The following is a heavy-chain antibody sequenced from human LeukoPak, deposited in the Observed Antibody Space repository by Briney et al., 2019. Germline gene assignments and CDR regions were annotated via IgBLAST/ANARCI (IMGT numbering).Heavy chain of an antibody. CDR2: IYYSGST. J-gene: IGHJ5*02. CDR3: ARTRDWFDP. Sequence: PSETLSLTCTVSGGSISSYYWSWIRQPPGKGLEWIGYIYYSGSTNYNPSLKSRVTISVDTSKDQFSLKLSSVTAADTAVYYCARTRDWFDPWGQGTLVTVSS. CDR1: GGSISSYY. D-gene: IGHD2-2*01. V-gene: IGHV4-59*01.